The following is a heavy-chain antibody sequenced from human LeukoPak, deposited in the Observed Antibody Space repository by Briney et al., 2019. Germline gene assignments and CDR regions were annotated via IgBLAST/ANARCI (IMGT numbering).Heavy chain of an antibody. CDR2: IYSGGNT. CDR3: ASGGGWVFFN. D-gene: IGHD6-19*01. CDR1: GFTVSSNY. J-gene: IGHJ4*02. Sequence: GGSLRLSCAASGFTVSSNYMSWVRQAPGKGLEWLSIIYSGGNTYYADSGKGRFAISRDNSKNTVFLQMNSLRVDDTAVYYCASGGGWVFFNWGQGTLVTVSS. V-gene: IGHV3-66*01.